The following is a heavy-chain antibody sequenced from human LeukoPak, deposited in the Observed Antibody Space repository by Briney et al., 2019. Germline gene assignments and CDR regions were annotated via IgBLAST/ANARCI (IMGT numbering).Heavy chain of an antibody. J-gene: IGHJ4*02. Sequence: GGSLRLSCAASGFTFSSYSMNWVRQAPGKGLEWVSSISSSSSYIYYADSVKGRFTISRDNSKNTLYLQMNSLRAEDTAVYYCARKAAPIVVVPAASDYWGQGTLVTVSS. V-gene: IGHV3-21*04. CDR2: ISSSSSYI. D-gene: IGHD2-2*01. CDR3: ARKAAPIVVVPAASDY. CDR1: GFTFSSYS.